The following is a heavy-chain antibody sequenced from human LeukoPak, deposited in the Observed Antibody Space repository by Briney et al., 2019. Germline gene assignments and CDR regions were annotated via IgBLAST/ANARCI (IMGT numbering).Heavy chain of an antibody. J-gene: IGHJ3*02. V-gene: IGHV3-23*01. D-gene: IGHD2-21*01. Sequence: GGSLRLSCAASGFTFSSYAMSWVRQAPGKGLGWVSAISGSGGDTYFGDSVKGRFTISRDNSKNTLFLQMNSLRAEDTAVYYCAKGGGYVVVIADAFDIWGQGTMVTVSS. CDR3: AKGGGYVVVIADAFDI. CDR2: ISGSGGDT. CDR1: GFTFSSYA.